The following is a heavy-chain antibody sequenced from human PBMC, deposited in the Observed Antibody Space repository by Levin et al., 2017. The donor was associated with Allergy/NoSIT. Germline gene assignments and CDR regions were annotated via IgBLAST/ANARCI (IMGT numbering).Heavy chain of an antibody. V-gene: IGHV3-21*01. Sequence: GESLKISCAASGFTFSSYSMNWVRQAPGKGLEWVSSISSSSSYIYYADSVKGRFTISRDNAKNSLYLQMNSLRAEDTAVYYCAREGWLPAVYYYGMDVWGQGTTVTVSS. CDR3: AREGWLPAVYYYGMDV. D-gene: IGHD3-22*01. J-gene: IGHJ6*02. CDR1: GFTFSSYS. CDR2: ISSSSSYI.